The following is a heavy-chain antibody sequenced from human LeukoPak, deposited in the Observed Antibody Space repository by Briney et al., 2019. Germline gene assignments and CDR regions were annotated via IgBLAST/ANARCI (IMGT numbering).Heavy chain of an antibody. J-gene: IGHJ4*02. CDR3: AKPLYDLWSTYFFDY. D-gene: IGHD3-3*01. CDR2: INPNSGGT. Sequence: ASVKVSCKASGYTFTGYYMHWVRQAPGQGLEWMGWINPNSGGTNYAQKFQGRVTMTRDTSISTAYMELSRLRSDDTAVYYCAKPLYDLWSTYFFDYWGQGTLVTVSS. V-gene: IGHV1-2*02. CDR1: GYTFTGYY.